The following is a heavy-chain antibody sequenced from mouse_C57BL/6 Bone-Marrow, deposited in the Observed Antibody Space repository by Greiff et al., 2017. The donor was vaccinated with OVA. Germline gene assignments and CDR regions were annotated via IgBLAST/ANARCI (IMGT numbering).Heavy chain of an antibody. D-gene: IGHD1-1*01. CDR3: ARENYGSSLDY. CDR2: ISYDGSN. J-gene: IGHJ2*01. CDR1: GYSITSGYY. V-gene: IGHV3-6*01. Sequence: DVQLQESGPGLVKPSQSLSLTCSVTGYSITSGYYWNWIRQFPGNKLEWMGYISYDGSNNYNPSLKNRISITRDTSKNQFFLKLNSVTTEDTATYYCARENYGSSLDYWGQGTTLTVSS.